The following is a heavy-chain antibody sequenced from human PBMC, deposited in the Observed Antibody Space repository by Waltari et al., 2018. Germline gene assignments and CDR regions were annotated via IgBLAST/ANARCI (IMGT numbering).Heavy chain of an antibody. CDR2: ISAYDGDT. D-gene: IGHD2-15*01. CDR1: GYAFSNHG. V-gene: IGHV1-18*01. CDR3: ARGSSKQYYDY. Sequence: QVQLVQSGPEVKKPGASVKVSCKASGYAFSNHGIDWVRQAPGQGLEWMGWISAYDGDTNHAQKVQDRVTMTTDTSTNTAYLELRSLRSDDTAVYYCARGSSKQYYDYWGQGTLVTVSS. J-gene: IGHJ4*02.